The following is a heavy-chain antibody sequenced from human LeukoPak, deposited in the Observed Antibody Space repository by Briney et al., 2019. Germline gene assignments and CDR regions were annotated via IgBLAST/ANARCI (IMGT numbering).Heavy chain of an antibody. V-gene: IGHV3-30*18. J-gene: IGHJ6*02. D-gene: IGHD4-17*01. CDR3: AKDSLTVTTSMVYYYYYGMDV. CDR1: GFTFSSYG. CDR2: ISYDGSNK. Sequence: GGSLRLSCAASGFTFSSYGMHWVRQAPGKGLEWVAVISYDGSNKYYADSVKGRFTISRDNSKNTLYLQMNSLRAEDTAVYYCAKDSLTVTTSMVYYYYYGMDVWGQGTTVTVSS.